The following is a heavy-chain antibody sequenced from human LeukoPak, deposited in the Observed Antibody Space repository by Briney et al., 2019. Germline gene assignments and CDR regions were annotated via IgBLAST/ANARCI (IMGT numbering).Heavy chain of an antibody. D-gene: IGHD6-19*01. CDR3: ARDDYTSGPPPNAFDV. Sequence: GGSLRLSCTASGFTFGDYAMSWVRQAPGKGLEWVAVISYDGINAYYADSVKGRFTISRDNSENTLYLQMNSLRAEDTSVYYCARDDYTSGPPPNAFDVWGQGTMVTVSS. CDR2: ISYDGINA. V-gene: IGHV3-30*04. J-gene: IGHJ3*01. CDR1: GFTFGDYA.